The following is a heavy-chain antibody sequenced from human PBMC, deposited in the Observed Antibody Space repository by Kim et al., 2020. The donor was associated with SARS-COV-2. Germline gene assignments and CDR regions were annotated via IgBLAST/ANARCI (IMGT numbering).Heavy chain of an antibody. CDR2: INTNTGNP. Sequence: ASVKVSCKASGYTFTSYAMNWVRQAPGQGLEWMGWINTNTGNPTYAQGFTGRFVFSLDTSVSTAYLQISSLKAEDTAVYYCARDIRVQDIVATIWYFDYWGQGTLVTVSS. D-gene: IGHD5-12*01. V-gene: IGHV7-4-1*02. J-gene: IGHJ4*02. CDR3: ARDIRVQDIVATIWYFDY. CDR1: GYTFTSYA.